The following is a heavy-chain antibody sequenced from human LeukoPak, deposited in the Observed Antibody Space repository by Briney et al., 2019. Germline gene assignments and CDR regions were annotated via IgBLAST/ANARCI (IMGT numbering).Heavy chain of an antibody. CDR3: AREAERRIVN. V-gene: IGHV4-38-2*02. J-gene: IGHJ4*02. D-gene: IGHD1-1*01. Sequence: SETLSLTCVVPGFSISSGYYWGWIRQPPGRGLEWIVNSHPSGTTFYNSSLKSRVAMSIGTSKNQFSLKLVSVTAADTAVYYCAREAERRIVNWGQGTLVTVSS. CDR1: GFSISSGYY. CDR2: SHPSGTT.